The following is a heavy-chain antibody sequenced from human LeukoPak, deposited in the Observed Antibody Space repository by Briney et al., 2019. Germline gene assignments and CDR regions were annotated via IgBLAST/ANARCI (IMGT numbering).Heavy chain of an antibody. J-gene: IGHJ6*03. CDR3: ARSSRYYYMDV. Sequence: GGSLRLPCAASGFTFSSYAMSWVRQAPGQGLEWVSSISGGGDRTYYSDSVKGRFPISRDNSDKTLYLQMNSLRAEDTAVYYCARSSRYYYMDVWGKGTTVTVSS. CDR2: ISGGGDRT. CDR1: GFTFSSYA. V-gene: IGHV3-23*01.